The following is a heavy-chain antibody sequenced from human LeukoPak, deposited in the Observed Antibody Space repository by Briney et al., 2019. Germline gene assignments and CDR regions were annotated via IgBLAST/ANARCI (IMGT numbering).Heavy chain of an antibody. J-gene: IGHJ4*02. V-gene: IGHV4-39*01. CDR2: IYYSGST. Sequence: PSETLSLTCAVSGVSVSSSEHYWGWIRQPPGKGLEWIGSIYYSGSTFYNPSLKSRVTMAVDTSKNQFSLKLSSVTAADTAVYYCATIVAAAARGFFDYWVQGTLVTVSS. D-gene: IGHD6-13*01. CDR1: GVSVSSSEHY. CDR3: ATIVAAAARGFFDY.